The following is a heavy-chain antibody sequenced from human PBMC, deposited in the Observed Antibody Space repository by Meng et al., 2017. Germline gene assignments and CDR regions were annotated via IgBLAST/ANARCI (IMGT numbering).Heavy chain of an antibody. Sequence: GESLKISCAASGFTFSSYGMHWVRQAPGKGLEWVAVIWYDGSNKYYADSVKGRFTISRDKSKNTLYLQMNSLRAEDTAVYYCARDPPQINEKDAFDIWGQGTMVTVSS. J-gene: IGHJ3*02. V-gene: IGHV3-33*01. D-gene: IGHD1-1*01. CDR1: GFTFSSYG. CDR2: IWYDGSNK. CDR3: ARDPPQINEKDAFDI.